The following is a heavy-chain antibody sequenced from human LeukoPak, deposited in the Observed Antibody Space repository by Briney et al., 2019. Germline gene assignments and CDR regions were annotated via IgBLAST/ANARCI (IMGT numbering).Heavy chain of an antibody. D-gene: IGHD3-10*01. CDR3: ARDRGRWPHYAFDI. J-gene: IGHJ3*02. Sequence: SETLSLTCTVSGDSISSSTYYWGWIRQPPGKGLEWIGNIYHDGSTYCNPSLKSRVTISIDTSKNQFSLKLSSVTAADTAVYYCARDRGRWPHYAFDIWGHGTMVTVSS. CDR1: GDSISSSTYY. V-gene: IGHV4-39*07. CDR2: IYHDGST.